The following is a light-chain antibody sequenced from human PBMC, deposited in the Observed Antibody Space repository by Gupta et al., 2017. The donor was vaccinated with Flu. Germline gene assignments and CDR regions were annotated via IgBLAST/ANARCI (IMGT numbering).Light chain of an antibody. V-gene: IGKV2-28*01. CDR1: TCRSNRNRYNY. Sequence: TAGSPAVSYSSTSTCRSNRNRYNYLAWYQQKPGKVPKLLIYAASTRHSGVPDRFSGSGSGTDFTLKISRVEAEDVGVYYCKQYLQTTWTFGEGTKVEIK. CDR2: AAS. J-gene: IGKJ1*01. CDR3: KQYLQTTWT.